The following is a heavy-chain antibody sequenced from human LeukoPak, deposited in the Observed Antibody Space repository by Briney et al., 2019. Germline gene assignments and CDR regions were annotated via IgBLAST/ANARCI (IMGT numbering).Heavy chain of an antibody. CDR2: IYYSGST. Sequence: SETLSLTCTVSGGSISSYYWSWIRQPPGKGLEWIGYIYYSGSTNYNPSLKSRVTISVDKSKNQFSLQLTSVTAADTAVYFCARVTGTTPFDHWGQGTLVAVSS. J-gene: IGHJ4*02. D-gene: IGHD1-1*01. V-gene: IGHV4-59*12. CDR3: ARVTGTTPFDH. CDR1: GGSISSYY.